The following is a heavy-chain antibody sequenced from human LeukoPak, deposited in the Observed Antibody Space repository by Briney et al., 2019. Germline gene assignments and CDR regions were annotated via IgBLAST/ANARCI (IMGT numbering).Heavy chain of an antibody. CDR2: IRYDGSNK. CDR3: AKSAVGATLGDY. CDR1: GFTFSSYG. Sequence: GGSLRLSCAASGFTFSSYGMHWVRQAPGKGLEWVAFIRYDGSNKYYADSVKGRFTISRDISRDTLYLQMISLRAEDTAVYYCAKSAVGATLGDYWGQGTPVTVSS. J-gene: IGHJ4*02. V-gene: IGHV3-30*02. D-gene: IGHD1-26*01.